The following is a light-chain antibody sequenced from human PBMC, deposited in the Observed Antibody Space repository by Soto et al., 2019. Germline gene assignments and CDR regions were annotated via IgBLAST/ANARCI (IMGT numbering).Light chain of an antibody. CDR2: GAS. Sequence: EIVMTQSPATLSVSPGERATLSYRASQSVSSDLAWYQQRPGQAPRLLIYGASTRASGIPARFSGSGSGTEFTLTISRLQSEDFAVYYCQQYSSWLWTFGQGTKVEI. J-gene: IGKJ1*01. CDR3: QQYSSWLWT. CDR1: QSVSSD. V-gene: IGKV3-15*01.